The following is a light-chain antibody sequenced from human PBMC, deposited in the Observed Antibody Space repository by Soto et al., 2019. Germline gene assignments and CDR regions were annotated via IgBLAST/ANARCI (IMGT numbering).Light chain of an antibody. CDR3: QHYSNWPPT. CDR1: ESVHRN. CDR2: YAS. V-gene: IGKV3-15*01. J-gene: IGKJ3*01. Sequence: EMVMTQSPATLSVSPGERVTLSCRASESVHRNLAWYQQKPGQGPSLLIYYASTRATGVPDRFTGSGSGTEFAITISSLQSDDFGVYHCQHYSNWPPTFGPGTKVEIK.